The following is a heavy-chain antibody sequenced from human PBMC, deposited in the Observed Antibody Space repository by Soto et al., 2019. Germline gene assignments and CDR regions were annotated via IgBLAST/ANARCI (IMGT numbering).Heavy chain of an antibody. CDR3: AKDFLDCSSTSCSYYYYYYMDV. J-gene: IGHJ6*03. Sequence: QVQLVESGGGVVQPGRSLRLSCAASGFTFSSYGMHWVRQAPGKGLEWVAVISYDGSNKYYADSVKGRFTISRDNSKNTLYLQMNSLRTEDTAVYYCAKDFLDCSSTSCSYYYYYYMDVWGKGTTVTVSS. CDR1: GFTFSSYG. V-gene: IGHV3-30*18. CDR2: ISYDGSNK. D-gene: IGHD2-2*01.